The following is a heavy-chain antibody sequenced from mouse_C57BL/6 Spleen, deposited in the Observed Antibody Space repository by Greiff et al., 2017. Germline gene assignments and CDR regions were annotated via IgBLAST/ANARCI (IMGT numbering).Heavy chain of an antibody. CDR1: GFTFSDYY. V-gene: IGHV5-16*01. J-gene: IGHJ1*03. CDR3: ARALTGRYFDV. CDR2: INYDGSST. Sequence: DVHLVESEGGLVQPGSSMKLSCTASGFTFSDYYMAWVRQVPEKGLEWVANINYDGSSTYYLDSLKSRFIISRDNAKNILYLQMSSLKSEDTATYYCARALTGRYFDVWGTGTTVTVSS. D-gene: IGHD4-1*01.